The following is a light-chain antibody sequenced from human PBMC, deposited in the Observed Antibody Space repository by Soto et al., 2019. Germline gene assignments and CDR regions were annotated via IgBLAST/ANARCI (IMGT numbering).Light chain of an antibody. CDR3: HQYGTSPYT. CDR1: QSVGSSY. J-gene: IGKJ2*01. CDR2: GAS. Sequence: EIVLTQSPGTLSLSPGERATLSCRASQSVGSSYLAWYQQKPGQAPRLLIYGASSRATGIPDRFSGSGSGTDFTLTISRLEPEDFAVYYCHQYGTSPYTFGRGTKLEIK. V-gene: IGKV3-20*01.